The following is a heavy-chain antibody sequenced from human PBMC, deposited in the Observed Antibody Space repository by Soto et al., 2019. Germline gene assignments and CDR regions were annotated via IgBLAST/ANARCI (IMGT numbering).Heavy chain of an antibody. Sequence: PSETLSLTCTVSGGSISSYYWSWIRQPPGKGLEWIGEINHSGSTNYNPSLKSRVTISVDTSKNQFSLKLSSVTATDTAVYYCARGPWYGYFDYWGQGTLVTVS. J-gene: IGHJ4*02. CDR3: ARGPWYGYFDY. V-gene: IGHV4-59*01. CDR2: INHSGST. D-gene: IGHD6-13*01. CDR1: GGSISSYY.